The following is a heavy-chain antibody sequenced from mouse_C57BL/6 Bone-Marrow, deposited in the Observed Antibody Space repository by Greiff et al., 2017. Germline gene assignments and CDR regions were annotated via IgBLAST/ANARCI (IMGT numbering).Heavy chain of an antibody. D-gene: IGHD2-4*01. CDR1: GYAFSSYW. CDR3: AKDYDDYAMDY. J-gene: IGHJ4*01. Sequence: VQGVESGAELVKPGASVKISCKASGYAFSSYWMNWVKQRPGKGLEWIGQIYPGDGDTNYNGKFKGKATLTADKSSSTAYMQLSSLTSEDSAVYFCAKDYDDYAMDYWGQGTSVTVSS. CDR2: IYPGDGDT. V-gene: IGHV1-80*01.